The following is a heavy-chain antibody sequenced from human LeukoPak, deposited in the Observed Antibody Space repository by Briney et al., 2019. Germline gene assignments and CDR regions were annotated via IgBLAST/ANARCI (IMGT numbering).Heavy chain of an antibody. CDR2: IYASGNI. J-gene: IGHJ4*02. CDR1: GDSISTFC. CDR3: ARGPYGWYYFDY. V-gene: IGHV4-4*07. Sequence: SETLSLTCTVSGDSISTFCWSWIRQPAGRGLEWIGLIYASGNIDYNPSLKSRLTLSLDTSKNQFSLKLSSVTAADTAIYYCARGPYGWYYFDYWGQGALVTVSS. D-gene: IGHD6-19*01.